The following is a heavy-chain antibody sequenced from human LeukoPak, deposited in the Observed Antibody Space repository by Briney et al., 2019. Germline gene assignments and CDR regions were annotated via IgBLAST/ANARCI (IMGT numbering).Heavy chain of an antibody. J-gene: IGHJ4*02. CDR3: ARVIYGSGSYYRSY. CDR1: GFTFSSYS. Sequence: GGSLRLSCAASGFTFSSYSMNWVRQAPGKGLEWVSSISSSSSYIYYADSVEGRFTVSRDNAKNSLYLQMNSLRAEDTAVYYCARVIYGSGSYYRSYWGQGTLVTVSS. CDR2: ISSSSSYI. D-gene: IGHD3-10*01. V-gene: IGHV3-21*01.